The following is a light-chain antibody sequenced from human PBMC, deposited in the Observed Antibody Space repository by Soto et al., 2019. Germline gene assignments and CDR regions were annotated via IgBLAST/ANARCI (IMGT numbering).Light chain of an antibody. V-gene: IGKV1-5*01. CDR3: HQTYSIPYT. CDR2: DAS. J-gene: IGKJ2*01. CDR1: QSISSW. Sequence: DIQMTQSPSTLSASVGDRVTITCRASQSISSWLAWYQQKPGKAPKLLIYDASSLESGVPSRFSGSGSGTEFTLTISSLQPDDFATYYCHQTYSIPYTFGQGTKLEIK.